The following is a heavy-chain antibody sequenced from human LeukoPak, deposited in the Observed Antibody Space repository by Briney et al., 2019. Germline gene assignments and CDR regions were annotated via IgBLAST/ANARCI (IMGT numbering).Heavy chain of an antibody. CDR2: ISSSGSTI. J-gene: IGHJ6*03. CDR3: ARVITYPLLWFGELRTRYYMDV. Sequence: PGGSLRLSCAASGFTFSSYEMNWVRQAPGKGLEWVSYISSSGSTIYYADSVKGRFTISRDNAKNSLYLQMNSLRAEDTAVYYCARVITYPLLWFGELRTRYYMDVWGKGTTVTISS. CDR1: GFTFSSYE. D-gene: IGHD3-10*01. V-gene: IGHV3-48*03.